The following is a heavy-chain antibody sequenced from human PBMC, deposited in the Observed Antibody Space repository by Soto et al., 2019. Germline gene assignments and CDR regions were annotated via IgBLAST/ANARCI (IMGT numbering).Heavy chain of an antibody. CDR3: ARDPYSSGWPPRNYGMDV. CDR1: GGSISSSNW. CDR2: IYHSGST. V-gene: IGHV4-4*02. D-gene: IGHD6-19*01. Sequence: PSETLSLTCAVSGGSISSSNWWSWVRQPPGKGLEWIGEIYHSGSTNYNPSLKSRVTISVDKSKNQFPLKLSSVTAADTAVYYCARDPYSSGWPPRNYGMDVWGQGTTVTVSS. J-gene: IGHJ6*02.